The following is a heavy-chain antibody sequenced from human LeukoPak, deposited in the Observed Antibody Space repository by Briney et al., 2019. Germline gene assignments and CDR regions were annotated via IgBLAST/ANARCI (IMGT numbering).Heavy chain of an antibody. CDR2: IRGGST. D-gene: IGHD5-24*01. V-gene: IGHV3-23*01. CDR1: AFTFSNYA. Sequence: GGSLRLSCATSAFTFSNYAMNWVRQAPGKGLEWVSGIRGGSTYCAESVKGRFTIFRDNSKNTLDLQMNSLRAEDTAVYYCAKGGDGYDWGFDYWGQGTLVTVSS. CDR3: AKGGDGYDWGFDY. J-gene: IGHJ4*02.